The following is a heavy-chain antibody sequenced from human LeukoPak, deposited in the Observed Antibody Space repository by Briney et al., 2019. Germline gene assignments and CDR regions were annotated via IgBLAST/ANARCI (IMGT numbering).Heavy chain of an antibody. Sequence: GGSLRLACAASGITFSNYAMAWVRQAPGKGLERVAAISAGGGSTYYADSVKGRFTISRDKSKNTLYLQMNSLRAEDTAVYYCANAGQSLNIAVAGTAAYWGQGTLVTVSS. J-gene: IGHJ4*02. CDR3: ANAGQSLNIAVAGTAAY. D-gene: IGHD6-19*01. CDR1: GITFSNYA. V-gene: IGHV3-23*01. CDR2: ISAGGGST.